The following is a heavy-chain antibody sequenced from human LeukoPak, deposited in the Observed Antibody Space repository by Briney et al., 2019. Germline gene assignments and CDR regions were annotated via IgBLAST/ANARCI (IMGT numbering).Heavy chain of an antibody. J-gene: IGHJ3*02. CDR3: ARRYYDSSGYLRAFDI. CDR1: GFTVSSNY. D-gene: IGHD3-22*01. CDR2: IYSGGST. V-gene: IGHV3-53*01. Sequence: PGGSLRFSCAASGFTVSSNYMSWVRQAPGKGLEWVSVIYSGGSTYYADSVKGRFTISRDNSKNTLYLQMNSLRAEDTAVYYCARRYYDSSGYLRAFDIWGQGTMVTVSS.